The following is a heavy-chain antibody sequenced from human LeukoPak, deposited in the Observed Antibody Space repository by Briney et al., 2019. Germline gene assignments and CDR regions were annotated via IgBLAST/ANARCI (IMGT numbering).Heavy chain of an antibody. V-gene: IGHV4-39*01. Sequence: GSIYYSGSTYYNPSLKSRVTISVDTSKNQFSLKLSSVTAADTAVYYCARVADSSSWYPLSPWGQGTLVTVSS. CDR2: IYYSGST. J-gene: IGHJ5*02. D-gene: IGHD6-13*01. CDR3: ARVADSSSWYPLSP.